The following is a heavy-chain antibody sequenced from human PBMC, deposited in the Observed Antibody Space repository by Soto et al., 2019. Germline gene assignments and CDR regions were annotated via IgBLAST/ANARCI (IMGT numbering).Heavy chain of an antibody. CDR1: GYTFTSYG. CDR3: ARQIPSEWLVPDNNWFDP. D-gene: IGHD6-19*01. V-gene: IGHV1-18*01. Sequence: QVPLVQSGAEVKKPGASVKVSCKASGYTFTSYGISWVRQAPGQGLEGMGWISAYNGNTNYAQKLQGRVTMTTDTSTSTAYMELRSLRSDDTAVYYCARQIPSEWLVPDNNWFDPWGQGTLVTVSS. CDR2: ISAYNGNT. J-gene: IGHJ5*02.